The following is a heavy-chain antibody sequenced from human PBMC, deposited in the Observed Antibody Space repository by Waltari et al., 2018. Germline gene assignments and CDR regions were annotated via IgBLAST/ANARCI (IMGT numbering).Heavy chain of an antibody. CDR1: GGTFSSYA. CDR3: ERVSGYCSSTSCYTWPFDY. J-gene: IGHJ4*02. V-gene: IGHV1-69*01. CDR2: IIPIFGTA. Sequence: QVQLVQSGAEVKKPGSSVKVSCKASGGTFSSYAISWVRQAPGQGLEWMGGIIPIFGTANYAQKVQGRVTITADESTSTAYMELSSLRSEDTAVYYCERVSGYCSSTSCYTWPFDYWGQGTLVTVSS. D-gene: IGHD2-2*02.